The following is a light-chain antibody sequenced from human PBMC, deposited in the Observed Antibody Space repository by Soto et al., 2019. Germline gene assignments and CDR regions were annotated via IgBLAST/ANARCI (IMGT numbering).Light chain of an antibody. V-gene: IGKV3-15*01. CDR2: AAS. CDR1: QSLTRN. CDR3: QRYGTSLKWT. Sequence: EIVMTQSPATLSVSPGERVTLSCRASQSLTRNLAWYQHKPGQSPRLLIYAASNRATGIPARFSGSGSGTDFTLTINRLEAEDFATYYCQRYGTSLKWTFGQGTKVDIK. J-gene: IGKJ1*01.